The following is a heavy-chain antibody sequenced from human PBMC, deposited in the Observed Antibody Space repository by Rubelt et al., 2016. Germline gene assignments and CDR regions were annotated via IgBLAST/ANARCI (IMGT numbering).Heavy chain of an antibody. CDR2: ISWNGAYT. V-gene: IGHV3-43*01. J-gene: IGHJ4*02. CDR3: IRETGEALDH. Sequence: GESLRLSCAASGFMFDDFTMHWVRQAPGKGLEWVSLISWNGAYTNYSDSVRGRFTISRDNRKTSLYLQMINLRPDDTALYFCIRETGEALDHWGQGTLVTVSS. D-gene: IGHD3-16*01. CDR1: GFMFDDFT.